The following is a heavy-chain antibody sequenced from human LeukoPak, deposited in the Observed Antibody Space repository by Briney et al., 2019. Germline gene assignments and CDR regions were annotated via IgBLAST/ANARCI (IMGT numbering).Heavy chain of an antibody. V-gene: IGHV1-18*01. J-gene: IGHJ4*02. CDR3: ARVGRITMVRGVIAYYFDY. D-gene: IGHD3-10*01. Sequence: APVKVSCKASGYTFTSYGISWVRQAPGQGLEWMGWISAYNGNTNYAQKLQGRVTMTTDTSTSTAYMELRSLRSDDTAVYYCARVGRITMVRGVIAYYFDYWGQGTLVTVSS. CDR2: ISAYNGNT. CDR1: GYTFTSYG.